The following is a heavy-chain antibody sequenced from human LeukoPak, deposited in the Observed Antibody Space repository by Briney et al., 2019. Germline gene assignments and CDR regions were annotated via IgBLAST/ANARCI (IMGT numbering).Heavy chain of an antibody. CDR3: AMGPGGLFDY. CDR2: ISYDGSNK. V-gene: IGHV3-30*03. CDR1: GFTFSSYD. Sequence: GGSLRLSCAASGFTFSSYDMHWVRQAPGKGLEWVAVISYDGSNKYYADSVKGRFTISRDNSKNSLYLQMNSLRAEDTAVYYCAMGPGGLFDYWGQGTLVTVSS. J-gene: IGHJ4*02. D-gene: IGHD3-16*01.